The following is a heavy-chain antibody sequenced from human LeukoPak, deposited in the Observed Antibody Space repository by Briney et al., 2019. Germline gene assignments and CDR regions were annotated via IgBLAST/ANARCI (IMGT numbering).Heavy chain of an antibody. Sequence: PGGSLRLSCAASASAVSVFWMHWVRQAPGKGLVWVSRIKSDESGRNYADSVKGRFTISRDNAKNTLYLQMNSLRAEDTAVYYCARGGSPPEALGDTFDIWGQGTMVTVSS. CDR2: IKSDESGR. J-gene: IGHJ3*02. CDR1: ASAVSVFW. V-gene: IGHV3-74*01. CDR3: ARGGSPPEALGDTFDI. D-gene: IGHD1-26*01.